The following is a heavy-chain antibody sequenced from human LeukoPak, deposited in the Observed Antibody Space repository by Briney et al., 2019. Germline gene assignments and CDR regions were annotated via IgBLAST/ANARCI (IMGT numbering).Heavy chain of an antibody. V-gene: IGHV4-59*08. CDR3: ARPNGDYQSFGAFDI. J-gene: IGHJ3*02. Sequence: SETLSLTCTVSGGSISSYYWSWIRQPPGKGLEWIGYIYYSGSTNYNPSLKSRVTISVDTSKNQFSLKLSSVTAADTAVYYCARPNGDYQSFGAFDIWGQGTMVTVSS. CDR1: GGSISSYY. CDR2: IYYSGST. D-gene: IGHD4-17*01.